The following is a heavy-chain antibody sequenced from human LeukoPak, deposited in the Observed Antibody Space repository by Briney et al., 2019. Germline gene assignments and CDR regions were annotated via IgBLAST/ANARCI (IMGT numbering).Heavy chain of an antibody. Sequence: SVKVSCKASGGTFSSYAISWVRQAPGQGLEWMGGIVPIFGTANYAQKFQGRVTITADESTSTAYMELSSLRSEDTAVYYCAREPAEPYSSGWRNTWFDPWGQGTLVTVSS. CDR2: IVPIFGTA. D-gene: IGHD6-19*01. CDR3: AREPAEPYSSGWRNTWFDP. CDR1: GGTFSSYA. J-gene: IGHJ5*02. V-gene: IGHV1-69*13.